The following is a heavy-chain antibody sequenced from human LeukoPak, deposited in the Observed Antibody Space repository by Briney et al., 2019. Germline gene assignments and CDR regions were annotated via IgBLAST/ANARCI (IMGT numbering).Heavy chain of an antibody. Sequence: GGSLRLSCAASGFTFSSYAMSWVRQAPGNGLEWVSAISGSGGSTYYADSVKGRFTISRDNSKNTLYLQMNSLRAEDTAVYYCANDRIFTMIVVVYAFDIWGQGTMVTVSS. CDR3: ANDRIFTMIVVVYAFDI. J-gene: IGHJ3*02. CDR2: ISGSGGST. D-gene: IGHD3-22*01. CDR1: GFTFSSYA. V-gene: IGHV3-23*01.